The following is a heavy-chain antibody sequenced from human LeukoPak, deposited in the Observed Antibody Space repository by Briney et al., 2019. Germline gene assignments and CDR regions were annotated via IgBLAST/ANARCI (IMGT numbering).Heavy chain of an antibody. CDR3: ARHVSSDLRIVVVTSDWYFDF. D-gene: IGHD2-21*02. J-gene: IGHJ2*01. CDR1: GGSISSSRFY. Sequence: SETLSLTCIVSGGSISSSRFYWGWIRQPPGKGLEWIGTIHYSGSTYYNPSLKSRVTISADTSKNQFSLTLSSVTAADTGVYYCARHVSSDLRIVVVTSDWYFDFWGRGTLVTVCS. V-gene: IGHV4-39*01. CDR2: IHYSGST.